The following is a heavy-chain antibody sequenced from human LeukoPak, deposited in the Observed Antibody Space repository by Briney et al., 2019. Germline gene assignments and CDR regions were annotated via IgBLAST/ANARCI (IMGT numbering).Heavy chain of an antibody. V-gene: IGHV4-39*07. CDR1: GGSISSSSYY. D-gene: IGHD6-13*01. CDR2: IYYSGST. J-gene: IGHJ4*02. CDR3: ARVAAAGGTPIDY. Sequence: ASETLSLTCTVSGGSISSSSYYWGWIRQPPGKGLEWIGSIYYSGSTYYNPSLKSRVTISVDTSKNQFSLKLSSVTAADTAVYYCARVAAAGGTPIDYWGQGTLVTVSS.